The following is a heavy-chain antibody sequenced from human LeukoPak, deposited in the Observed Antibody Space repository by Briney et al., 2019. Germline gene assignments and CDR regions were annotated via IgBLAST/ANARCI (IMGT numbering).Heavy chain of an antibody. CDR2: INRDGREE. V-gene: IGHV3-7*01. CDR3: VGRRTSAAGNF. D-gene: IGHD6-13*01. J-gene: IGHJ4*02. CDR1: GFTFSNYW. Sequence: GGSLRLSCAASGFTFSNYWMNWVRQAPGKGLQWVANINRDGREEYYVDSVKGRFTISRDNAKNSLSLQMSSLRAEDTAVYYCVGRRTSAAGNFWGQGTLVTVSS.